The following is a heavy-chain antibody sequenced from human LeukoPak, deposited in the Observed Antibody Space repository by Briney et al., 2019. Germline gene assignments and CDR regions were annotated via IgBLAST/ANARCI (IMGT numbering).Heavy chain of an antibody. CDR3: ARHAPLGYSSVSYPPPNWFDP. CDR2: INHSGST. Sequence: PSETLSLTCAVYGGSFSAYYWSWIRQPPGKGLEWIGEINHSGSTNYNPSLKSRVTISVDTSKNQFSLKLSSVTAADTAVYHCARHAPLGYSSVSYPPPNWFDPWGQGTLVTVSS. V-gene: IGHV4-34*01. J-gene: IGHJ5*02. D-gene: IGHD6-19*01. CDR1: GGSFSAYY.